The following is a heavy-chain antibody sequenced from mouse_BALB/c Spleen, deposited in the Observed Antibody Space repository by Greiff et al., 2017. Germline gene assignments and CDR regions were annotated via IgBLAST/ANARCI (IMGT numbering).Heavy chain of an antibody. D-gene: IGHD2-3*01. CDR1: GYTFTSYV. Sequence: EVQLQQSGPELVKPGASVKMSCKASGYTFTSYVMHWVKQKPGQGLEWIGYINPYNDGTKYNEKFKGKATLTSDKSSSTAYMELSSLTSEDSAVYYCARGGIIYDGYYGYAMDYWGQGTSVTVSS. CDR3: ARGGIIYDGYYGYAMDY. V-gene: IGHV1-14*01. J-gene: IGHJ4*01. CDR2: INPYNDGT.